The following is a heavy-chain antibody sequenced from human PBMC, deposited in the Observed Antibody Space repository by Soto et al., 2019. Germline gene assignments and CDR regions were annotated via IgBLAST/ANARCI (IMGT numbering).Heavy chain of an antibody. CDR2: INTKNGNT. CDR1: GYTFTSYG. D-gene: IGHD6-19*01. Sequence: QIYLVQSGAEVKKPGASVKVSCKASGYTFTSYGIIWVRQAPGQGLEWMGWINTKNGNTHYVQKLQGRVTMTTDTSTTTAYMELRSLRTDDTAVYFCARDQAPYSNGWYYWGQGTLVTVSS. V-gene: IGHV1-18*01. J-gene: IGHJ4*02. CDR3: ARDQAPYSNGWYY.